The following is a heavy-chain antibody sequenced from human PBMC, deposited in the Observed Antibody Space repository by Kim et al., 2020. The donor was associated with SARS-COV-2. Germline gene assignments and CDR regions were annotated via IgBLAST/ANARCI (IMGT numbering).Heavy chain of an antibody. CDR3: ARALQGVRGVMIPRALLGY. V-gene: IGHV1-2*02. CDR1: GYTFTGYY. J-gene: IGHJ4*02. Sequence: ASVKVSCKASGYTFTGYYMHWVRQAPGQGLEWMGWINPNSGGTNYAQKFQGRVTMTRDTSISTAYMELSRLRSDDTAVYYCARALQGVRGVMIPRALLGYWGQGTLVTVSS. D-gene: IGHD3-10*01. CDR2: INPNSGGT.